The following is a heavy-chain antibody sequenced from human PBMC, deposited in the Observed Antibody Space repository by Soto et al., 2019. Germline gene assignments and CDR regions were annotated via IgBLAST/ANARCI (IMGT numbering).Heavy chain of an antibody. D-gene: IGHD6-6*01. CDR2: IYYSGST. CDR3: AREGTSSSSGYYYYYGMDV. J-gene: IGHJ6*02. Sequence: SETLSLTCPFSGVSISSYYWSWIRQPPGKGLEWIGYIYYSGSTNYNPSLKSRVTISVDTSKNQFSLKLSSVTAADTAVYYCAREGTSSSSGYYYYYGMDVWGQGTTVTVSS. V-gene: IGHV4-59*01. CDR1: GVSISSYY.